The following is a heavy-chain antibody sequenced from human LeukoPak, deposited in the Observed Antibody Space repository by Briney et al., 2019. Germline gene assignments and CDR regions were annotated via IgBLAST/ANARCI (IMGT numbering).Heavy chain of an antibody. CDR1: GFTFSSYV. Sequence: PGGSLRLSCAASGFTFSSYVMAYVRHSPGKGLEWVSALTGDGSDTYYPDSVKGRFIISRDDSKNTLYLEMNSLRADDTAVYYCAKASSSTWPYYFDSWGQGTLVTVSS. V-gene: IGHV3-23*01. D-gene: IGHD6-13*01. CDR2: LTGDGSDT. J-gene: IGHJ4*02. CDR3: AKASSSTWPYYFDS.